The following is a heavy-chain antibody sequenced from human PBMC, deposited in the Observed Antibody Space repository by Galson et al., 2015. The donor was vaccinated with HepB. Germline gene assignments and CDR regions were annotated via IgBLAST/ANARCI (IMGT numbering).Heavy chain of an antibody. V-gene: IGHV3-48*02. D-gene: IGHD2/OR15-2a*01. CDR3: VRDGKYFNGMDA. CDR2: ISGTSGTI. CDR1: GFNFNSYS. J-gene: IGHJ6*02. Sequence: RLSCAASGFNFNSYSMNWVRQAPGKGPEWLSYISGTSGTIYNADSVTGRFTISRDNAKNLLYLQMNSLRDEDTAVYYCVRDGKYFNGMDAWGQGTTVTVSS.